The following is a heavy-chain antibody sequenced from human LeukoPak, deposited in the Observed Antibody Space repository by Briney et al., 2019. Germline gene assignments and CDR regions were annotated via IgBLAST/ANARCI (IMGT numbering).Heavy chain of an antibody. Sequence: SETLSLTCAVSGGSISSSNWWSWVRQPPGKGLEWIGEIFYSGSTNYNPSLKSRIIISVDKSKNQFSLKLSSVTAADTAVYYCARERSGSEIFARSFDIWAQGTMVTVSS. CDR1: GGSISSSNW. D-gene: IGHD3-3*01. CDR2: IFYSGST. J-gene: IGHJ3*02. CDR3: ARERSGSEIFARSFDI. V-gene: IGHV4-4*02.